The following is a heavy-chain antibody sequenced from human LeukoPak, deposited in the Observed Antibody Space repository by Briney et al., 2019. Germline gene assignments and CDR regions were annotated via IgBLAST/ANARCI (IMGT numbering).Heavy chain of an antibody. CDR1: GFTFSSYA. CDR3: AKDRKGGGIVVVLDY. CDR2: ISGSGGTT. J-gene: IGHJ4*02. Sequence: GGSLRLSCAASGFTFSSYAMSWVRQAPGKGLEWVSAISGSGGTTYYADSVKGRFTISRDNSKNTLYLQMNSLRAEDTAVYYCAKDRKGGGIVVVLDYWGQGTLVTVSS. D-gene: IGHD3-22*01. V-gene: IGHV3-23*01.